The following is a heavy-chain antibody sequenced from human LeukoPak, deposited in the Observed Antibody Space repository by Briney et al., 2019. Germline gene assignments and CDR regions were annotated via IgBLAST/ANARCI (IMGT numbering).Heavy chain of an antibody. CDR1: EFTFSSYA. CDR2: MSYNGGRV. Sequence: GGSLTLSCVASEFTFSSYAVSWVRQAPGKGLEWVSFMSYNGGRVHYADSVKGRFTISRDKSRNTVYRQMNSLRAEDTAVYYCGKDQGNGDYYRNYYYMEVWGKGTTVIVSS. D-gene: IGHD4-17*01. CDR3: GKDQGNGDYYRNYYYMEV. J-gene: IGHJ6*03. V-gene: IGHV3-23*01.